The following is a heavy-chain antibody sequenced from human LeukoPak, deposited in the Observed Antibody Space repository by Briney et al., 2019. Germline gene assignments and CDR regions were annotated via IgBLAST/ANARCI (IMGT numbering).Heavy chain of an antibody. V-gene: IGHV3-15*01. CDR3: TTNWYHVDY. CDR1: ALTFSKAW. Sequence: PGGSLRLSCVAAALTFSKAWISWVSQAPGKGLEWVGRLKSKTDGGTADYATPVKGRFTISRDDSKNTLYLQMNSLRTEDTAVYYWTTNWYHVDYWGQGTLVTVSS. J-gene: IGHJ4*02. CDR2: LKSKTDGGTA. D-gene: IGHD6-13*01.